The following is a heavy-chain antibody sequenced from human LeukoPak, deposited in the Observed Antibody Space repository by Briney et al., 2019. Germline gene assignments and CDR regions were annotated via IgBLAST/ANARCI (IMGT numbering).Heavy chain of an antibody. Sequence: GSSVKVSCKAFGYTFTSNYMHWVRQAPGQGPEWMGVISPSGGSTTYAQKFQGRVTLTRDMSTSTDYLELSSLRSEDTAVYYCARGPTSRGVAFDYWGQGTLVTVSS. CDR2: ISPSGGST. V-gene: IGHV1-46*01. CDR3: ARGPTSRGVAFDY. J-gene: IGHJ4*02. D-gene: IGHD2-15*01. CDR1: GYTFTSNY.